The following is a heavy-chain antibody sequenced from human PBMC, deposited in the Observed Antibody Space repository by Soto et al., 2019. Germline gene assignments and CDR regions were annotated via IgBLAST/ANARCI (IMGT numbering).Heavy chain of an antibody. V-gene: IGHV3-74*01. CDR2: INSDGSST. Sequence: PGGSLRLSCAASGFTFSTYWIHWVRRAPGKGLVWVSCINSDGSSTSYADSVNGRFTISRDNAKNTVYLQMNSLRAEDTAVYYCARVKVAGTRGIDYWGQGTLVTVSS. D-gene: IGHD6-19*01. CDR1: GFTFSTYW. J-gene: IGHJ4*02. CDR3: ARVKVAGTRGIDY.